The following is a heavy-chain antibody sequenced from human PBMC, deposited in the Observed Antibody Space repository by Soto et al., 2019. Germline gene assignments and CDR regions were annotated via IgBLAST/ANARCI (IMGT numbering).Heavy chain of an antibody. CDR2: INPNSGGT. J-gene: IGHJ4*02. D-gene: IGHD3-22*01. Sequence: ASVKVSCKVSGYTLTELSMHWVRQAPGQGLEWMGWINPNSGGTNYAQKFQGWVTMTRDTSISTAYMELSRLRSDDTAVYYCARAVGKGDSSGYYYWGQGTLVTVSS. CDR3: ARAVGKGDSSGYYY. V-gene: IGHV1-2*04. CDR1: GYTLTELS.